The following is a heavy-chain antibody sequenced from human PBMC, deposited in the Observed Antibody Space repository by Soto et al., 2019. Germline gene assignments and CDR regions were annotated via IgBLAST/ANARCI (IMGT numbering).Heavy chain of an antibody. Sequence: PSETLSLTCTVSDGSISSGGYYWSWIRQHPGKGPEWIGYIYYSGSTYYNPSLKSRVTISVDTSKNQFSLKLSSVTAADTAVYYCARGGQLLFAGYYYYGMDVWGQGTTVTVSS. CDR1: DGSISSGGYY. CDR3: ARGGQLLFAGYYYYGMDV. V-gene: IGHV4-31*03. J-gene: IGHJ6*02. D-gene: IGHD2-2*01. CDR2: IYYSGST.